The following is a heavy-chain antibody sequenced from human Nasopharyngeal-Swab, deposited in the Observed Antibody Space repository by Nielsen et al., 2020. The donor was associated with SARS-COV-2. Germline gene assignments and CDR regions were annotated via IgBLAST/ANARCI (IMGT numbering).Heavy chain of an antibody. CDR1: GFTFSSFG. CDR2: IAHDASNE. Sequence: LSLTCAASGFTFSSFGMHWVRQAPGQGLEWVAFIAHDASNEYYGDSVKGRFSISRDSSKNTLYLQMDSLRGEDTAVYYCARDAPAHYGAFYWGRGTLVTVSS. J-gene: IGHJ4*02. D-gene: IGHD4-17*01. V-gene: IGHV3-30*03. CDR3: ARDAPAHYGAFY.